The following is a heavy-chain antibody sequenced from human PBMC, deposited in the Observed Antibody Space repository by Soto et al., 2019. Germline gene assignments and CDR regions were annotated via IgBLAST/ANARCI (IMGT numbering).Heavy chain of an antibody. CDR1: GGTFSIYT. Sequence: QVQLVQSGAEVKKPGSSVKVSCKASGGTFSIYTISWVRQAPGQGLEWMGGSANSAQKFQGRLTVTADESTSTVYLELSSLTSEDTAVYYGAREGPPAIAGLDPWGEGTRGSVS. CDR2: GSA. J-gene: IGHJ5*02. V-gene: IGHV1-69*01. D-gene: IGHD2-21*01. CDR3: AREGPPAIAGLDP.